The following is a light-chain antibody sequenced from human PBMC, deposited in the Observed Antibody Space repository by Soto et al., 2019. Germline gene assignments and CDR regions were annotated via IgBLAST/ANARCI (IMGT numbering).Light chain of an antibody. CDR1: QSVSSSY. V-gene: IGKV3-20*01. CDR3: MQYGSLPWS. J-gene: IGKJ1*01. CDR2: GAS. Sequence: EIVLTQSPGTLSLSPGERATLSCRASQSVSSSYFALYQQKPGQAPRPLIYGASSRAIGITERFSGSGSGIGFILTISRLAAEDLVVYYWMQYGSLPWSFGQGKKVEIK.